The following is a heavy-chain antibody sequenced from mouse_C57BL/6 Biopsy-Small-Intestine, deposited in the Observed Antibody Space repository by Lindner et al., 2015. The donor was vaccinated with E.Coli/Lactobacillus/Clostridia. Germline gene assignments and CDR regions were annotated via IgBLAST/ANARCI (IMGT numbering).Heavy chain of an antibody. D-gene: IGHD2-12*01. CDR1: GYTLSDLS. J-gene: IGHJ1*03. V-gene: IGHV1-83*01. Sequence: SVKVSCKLSGYTLSDLSMHWVRQAPGKGLEWMGGFQPEDGETIYAQNFQGRVTMTEDTSTDTAYMELSSLRSEDTAVYYCATRYDFWSGHSRDYYYYMDVWGKGTTVTVSS. CDR3: ATRYDFWSGHSRDYYYYMDV. CDR2: FQPEDGET.